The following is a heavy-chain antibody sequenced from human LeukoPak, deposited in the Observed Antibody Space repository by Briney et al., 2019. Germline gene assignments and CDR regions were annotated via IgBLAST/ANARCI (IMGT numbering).Heavy chain of an antibody. J-gene: IGHJ3*02. D-gene: IGHD4-17*01. CDR2: ISHIGRT. V-gene: IGHV4-59*11. Sequence: PSETLSLTCAVSGDSFSSHYWTWIRQSPETGLEWIGYISHIGRTNYNPSLKSRVTISIDTSKSQFSLKLRSVTAADTAVYYCARDLVTVTKGFDIWGQGTMVSVSS. CDR1: GDSFSSHY. CDR3: ARDLVTVTKGFDI.